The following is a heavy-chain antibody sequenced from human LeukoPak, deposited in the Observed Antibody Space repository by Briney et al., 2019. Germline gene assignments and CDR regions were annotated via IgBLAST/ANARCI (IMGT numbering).Heavy chain of an antibody. Sequence: ETLSLTCTVSGGSISSYYWSWVRQAPGKGLEWVSAISGSGGSTYYADSVKGRFTISRDNAKNTLYLQMNSLRAEDTAVYYCATTIIAATMDVWGQGTTVTVSS. CDR3: ATTIIAATMDV. CDR2: ISGSGGST. CDR1: GGSISSYY. D-gene: IGHD6-13*01. V-gene: IGHV3-23*01. J-gene: IGHJ6*02.